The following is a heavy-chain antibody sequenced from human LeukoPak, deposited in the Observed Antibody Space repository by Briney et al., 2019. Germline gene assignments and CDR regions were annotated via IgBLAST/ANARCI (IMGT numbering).Heavy chain of an antibody. J-gene: IGHJ4*02. Sequence: ASVKVSCKASGYTFTGYYMHWVRQAPGQGLEWMGWINPNSGGTNYAQKFQGRVTMTRDTSISTAYMELSRLRSDDTAVYYCAREYYDYVWGSYRYTVLADCWGQGTLVTVSS. D-gene: IGHD3-16*02. V-gene: IGHV1-2*02. CDR3: AREYYDYVWGSYRYTVLADC. CDR2: INPNSGGT. CDR1: GYTFTGYY.